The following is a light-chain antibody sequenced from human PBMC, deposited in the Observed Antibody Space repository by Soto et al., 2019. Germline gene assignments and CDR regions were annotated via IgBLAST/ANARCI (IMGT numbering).Light chain of an antibody. J-gene: IGKJ1*01. CDR3: QQYNSYSRT. V-gene: IGKV1-5*01. Sequence: DIQMTQSPSTLSASVGDRVTITCRASQSIVSLLAWYHHKPGKAPKLLIYDASSLESGVPSRFSGSGSGTEFTLTISSLQPDDFATYYCQQYNSYSRTFGQGTKVDIK. CDR2: DAS. CDR1: QSIVSL.